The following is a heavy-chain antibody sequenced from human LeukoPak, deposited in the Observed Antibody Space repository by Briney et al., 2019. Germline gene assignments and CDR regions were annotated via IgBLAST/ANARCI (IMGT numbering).Heavy chain of an antibody. Sequence: QTGGSLRLSCAASGFTVSSTYMSWVRQAPGKGLEWVSVIYSGGSTYYADSVKGRFTISRDNSKNTLYLQMHSLRAEDTAVYYCAKDKTGYVPQRLDYWGQGTLVTVSS. CDR2: IYSGGST. CDR3: AKDKTGYVPQRLDY. V-gene: IGHV3-53*01. D-gene: IGHD3-9*01. CDR1: GFTVSSTY. J-gene: IGHJ4*02.